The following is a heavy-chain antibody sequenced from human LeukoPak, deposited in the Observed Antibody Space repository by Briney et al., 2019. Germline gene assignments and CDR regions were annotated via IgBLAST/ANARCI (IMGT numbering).Heavy chain of an antibody. CDR1: GFTVSSNY. CDR3: ARVHSDISTGYFDY. CDR2: IYSGGNA. D-gene: IGHD3-9*01. V-gene: IGHV3-66*01. J-gene: IGHJ4*02. Sequence: PGGSLRLSCAASGFTVSSNYMSWVRQAPGKGLEWVSLIYSGGNAYYADSVKGRFTISRDNSKNTLYLLMNSLRAEDTAVYYCARVHSDISTGYFDYWGQGTLVTVSS.